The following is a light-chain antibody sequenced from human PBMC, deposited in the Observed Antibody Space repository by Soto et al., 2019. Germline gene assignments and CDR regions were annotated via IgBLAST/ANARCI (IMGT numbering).Light chain of an antibody. J-gene: IGLJ3*02. CDR3: SAPAGSNTGV. CDR1: SGDMGAYNY. CDR2: EVN. Sequence: QAVLTQSPSASASPGQSVTSSCTGSSGDMGAYNYVSWYQQHPGKAPKLIIYEVNKRPSGVPDRFSGPKTGITASMTVSGLQADDEADYDCSAPAGSNTGVCGGGTKLNVL. V-gene: IGLV2-8*01.